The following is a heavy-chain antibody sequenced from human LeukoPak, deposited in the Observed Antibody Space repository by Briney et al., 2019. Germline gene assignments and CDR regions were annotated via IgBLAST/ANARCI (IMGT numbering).Heavy chain of an antibody. CDR2: FSGSGGST. CDR3: ANSSDRYFDWLTTPSTYHDMDV. J-gene: IGHJ6*02. CDR1: GFTFSSYA. V-gene: IGHV3-23*01. Sequence: GGSLSLSCAASGFTFSSYAMRWVRQAPGKGLEWVSAFSGSGGSTYYADSVKRRFTISRHNPKNTLYLQMNSLRAEDTAVYYCANSSDRYFDWLTTPSTYHDMDVWAQGTTVTVSS. D-gene: IGHD3-9*01.